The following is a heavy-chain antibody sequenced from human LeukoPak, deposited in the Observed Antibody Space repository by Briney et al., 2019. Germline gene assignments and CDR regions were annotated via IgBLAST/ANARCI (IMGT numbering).Heavy chain of an antibody. Sequence: PSETLSLTCTVSGGSISSSSYYWGWIRQPPGKGLEWIGGIYYSGSTYYNPSLKSRVTISVDTSKNQFSLKLSSVTAADTAVYYCARHQEQLVLGDGFDIWGQGTMVTVS. CDR2: IYYSGST. V-gene: IGHV4-39*01. D-gene: IGHD6-13*01. CDR1: GGSISSSSYY. J-gene: IGHJ3*02. CDR3: ARHQEQLVLGDGFDI.